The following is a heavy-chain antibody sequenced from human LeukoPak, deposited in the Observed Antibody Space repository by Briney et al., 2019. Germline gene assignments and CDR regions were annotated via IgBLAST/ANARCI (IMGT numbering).Heavy chain of an antibody. Sequence: PGGSLRLSCEVFGFTFSSYWMSWVRQAPGKGLEWVANTKQDGSETYYVDSVKGRFTIYRDNAKNSLYLQMSSLRAEDTAVYYCARHLAGSFYRGIDYWGQGTLVTVSS. CDR3: ARHLAGSFYRGIDY. V-gene: IGHV3-7*05. CDR2: TKQDGSET. J-gene: IGHJ4*02. D-gene: IGHD3-10*01. CDR1: GFTFSSYW.